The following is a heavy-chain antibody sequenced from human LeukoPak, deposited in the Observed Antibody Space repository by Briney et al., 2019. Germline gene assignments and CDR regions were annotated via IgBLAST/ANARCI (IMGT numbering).Heavy chain of an antibody. Sequence: GGSLRLSCAASGFTFSSYSMNWVRQAPGKGLEWVSSISSSSSYIYYADSVKGRFTIPRDNAKNSLYPQMNSLRAEDTAVYYCARYPTGGFDYWGQGTLVTVSS. V-gene: IGHV3-21*01. CDR1: GFTFSSYS. J-gene: IGHJ4*02. CDR2: ISSSSSYI. CDR3: ARYPTGGFDY. D-gene: IGHD1-14*01.